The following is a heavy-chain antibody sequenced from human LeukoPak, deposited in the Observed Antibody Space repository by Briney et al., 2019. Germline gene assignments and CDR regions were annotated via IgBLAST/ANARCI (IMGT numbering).Heavy chain of an antibody. CDR1: GGSISSSSYY. Sequence: ASETLSLTCTVSGGSISSSSYYWGWIRQPPGKGLEWIGGIYYSGSTYYNPSLKSRVTISLDTSKNQFSLKLSSVTAADTAVYYCARQGFGSSYFDYWGQGTLVTVSS. J-gene: IGHJ4*02. CDR3: ARQGFGSSYFDY. CDR2: IYYSGST. D-gene: IGHD3-16*01. V-gene: IGHV4-39*07.